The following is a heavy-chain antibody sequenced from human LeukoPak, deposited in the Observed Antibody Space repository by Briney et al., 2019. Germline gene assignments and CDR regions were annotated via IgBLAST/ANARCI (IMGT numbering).Heavy chain of an antibody. V-gene: IGHV3-33*01. J-gene: IGHJ4*02. D-gene: IGHD2-15*01. CDR2: IWNDGTDK. CDR3: AGTYCSGARCHLGY. Sequence: GGSLRLSCAASGVTFSNYVMHWVRQGPGKGLEWVALIWNDGTDKYYADSVEGRFTISRDNSKGMLYLQMNSLRAEDTAVYYCAGTYCSGARCHLGYWGQGTLVSVSS. CDR1: GVTFSNYV.